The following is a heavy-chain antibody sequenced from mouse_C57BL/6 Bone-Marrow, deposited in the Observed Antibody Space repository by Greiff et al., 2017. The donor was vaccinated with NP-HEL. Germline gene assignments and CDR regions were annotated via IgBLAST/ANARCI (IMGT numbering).Heavy chain of an antibody. V-gene: IGHV14-4*01. CDR3: TPYYDYDSAWFAY. Sequence: EVKLQESGAELVRPGASVKLSCTASGFNIKDDYMHWVKQRPEQGLEWIGWIDPENGDTEYASKFQGTATITADTSSNTAYLQLSSLTSEDTAVYYCTPYYDYDSAWFAYWGQGTLVTVSA. D-gene: IGHD2-4*01. CDR1: GFNIKDDY. CDR2: IDPENGDT. J-gene: IGHJ3*01.